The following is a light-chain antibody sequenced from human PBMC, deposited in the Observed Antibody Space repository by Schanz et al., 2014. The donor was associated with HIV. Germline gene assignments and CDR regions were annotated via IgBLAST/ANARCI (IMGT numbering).Light chain of an antibody. V-gene: IGLV1-47*01. Sequence: QSVLTQPPSASGTPGQRVTISCSGSSSNIGSNYVYWYQQLPGTAPKLLIYRNNQRPSGVPDRFSGSKSGTSASLAISGLQSEDEADYYCSSYAGSNMQGVFGSGTKLTVL. CDR2: RNN. J-gene: IGLJ1*01. CDR3: SSYAGSNMQGV. CDR1: SSNIGSNY.